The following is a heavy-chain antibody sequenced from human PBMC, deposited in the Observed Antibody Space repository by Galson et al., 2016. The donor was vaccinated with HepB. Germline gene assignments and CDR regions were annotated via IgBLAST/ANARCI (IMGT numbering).Heavy chain of an antibody. CDR1: GGTFSSYA. CDR3: ARYYRSIPPTYYFDS. CDR2: IIPIFGTA. D-gene: IGHD2/OR15-2a*01. V-gene: IGHV1-69*06. Sequence: SVKVSCKASGGTFSSYAISWVRQAPGQGLEWMGGIIPIFGTANYAQKFQGRVTITADKSTSTAYMELSSLRSEDTAVYYCARYYRSIPPTYYFDSWGQGTLVTVSS. J-gene: IGHJ4*02.